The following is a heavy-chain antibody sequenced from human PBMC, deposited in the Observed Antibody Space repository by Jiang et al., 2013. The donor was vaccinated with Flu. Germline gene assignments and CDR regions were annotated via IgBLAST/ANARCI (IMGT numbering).Heavy chain of an antibody. D-gene: IGHD4-17*01. CDR3: ARRHGDPYYWHFDL. CDR1: GGSISSYY. Sequence: PGLVKPSETLSLTCTVSGGSISSYYWNWIRQPPGKGLEWIGYIYYGGSTDXNPSLKSRVTMSVHTSKNQFSLKLSSVTAADTAVYYCARRHGDPYYWHFDLWGRGTLVTVSS. J-gene: IGHJ2*01. V-gene: IGHV4-59*08. CDR2: IYYGGST.